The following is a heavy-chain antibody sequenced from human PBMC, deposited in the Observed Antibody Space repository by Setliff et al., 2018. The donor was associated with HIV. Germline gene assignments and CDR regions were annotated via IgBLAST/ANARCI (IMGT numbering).Heavy chain of an antibody. CDR3: ARPKDSDYVWGSYRPDCFDI. V-gene: IGHV4-39*01. CDR1: GGSSSSSSFY. Sequence: SETLSLTCTVSGGSSSSSSFYWGWIRQPPGKGLEWIGNIYRSGSTYYNPSLRSRVTISVDTSKTQFYLNLNSVTDAETALYYCARPKDSDYVWGSYRPDCFDIWGQGTTVTVSS. CDR2: IYRSGST. J-gene: IGHJ3*02. D-gene: IGHD3-16*02.